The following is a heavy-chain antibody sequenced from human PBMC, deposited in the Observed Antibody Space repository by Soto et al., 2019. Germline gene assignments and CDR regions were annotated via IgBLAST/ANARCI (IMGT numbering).Heavy chain of an antibody. CDR3: ARDPFSSSSGNHYFDY. D-gene: IGHD6-6*01. CDR2: TYYRSEWYN. V-gene: IGHV6-1*01. Sequence: PSQTLSLTCAISGDSVSSNSAALNWIRQSPSRGLEWLGRTYYRSEWYNDYAVSVKSRITINPDTSKNQFSLQLNSVTPEDTAVYYCARDPFSSSSGNHYFDYWGQGTLVTVSS. J-gene: IGHJ4*02. CDR1: GDSVSSNSAA.